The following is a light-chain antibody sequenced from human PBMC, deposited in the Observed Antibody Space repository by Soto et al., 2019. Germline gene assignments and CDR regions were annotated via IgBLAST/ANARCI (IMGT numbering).Light chain of an antibody. J-gene: IGKJ1*01. CDR3: QQYDSSPVT. V-gene: IGKV3-20*01. Sequence: EIVLTQSPGTLSLSPGERATLSCRASQSVSSSYLAWYQQKPGQAPRLLIYGASSRATGIRDRFSGSGSGTDLTLTISRLEPEDFAVYYCQQYDSSPVTFGQGTKVEIK. CDR2: GAS. CDR1: QSVSSSY.